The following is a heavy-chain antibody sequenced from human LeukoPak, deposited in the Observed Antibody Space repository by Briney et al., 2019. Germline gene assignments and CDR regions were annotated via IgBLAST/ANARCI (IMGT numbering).Heavy chain of an antibody. D-gene: IGHD4-23*01. V-gene: IGHV4-31*03. CDR2: IYYTGST. Sequence: NPSQTLSLTCTVSGGSVSSGNYYWNWIRQPPGKGLEWIGYIYYTGSTYYNPSLKSRVTLSVDMSKNQFSLKLSSVTAADTAVYYCARVPKYDYGGERIDYWGQGTLVTVSS. J-gene: IGHJ4*02. CDR3: ARVPKYDYGGERIDY. CDR1: GGSVSSGNYY.